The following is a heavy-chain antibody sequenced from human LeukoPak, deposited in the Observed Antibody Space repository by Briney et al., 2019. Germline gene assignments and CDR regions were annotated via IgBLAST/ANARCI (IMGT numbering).Heavy chain of an antibody. CDR2: IYYSGST. D-gene: IGHD1-26*01. V-gene: IGHV4-59*01. J-gene: IGHJ4*02. CDR1: GGSISSYY. Sequence: SEILSLTCTVSGGSISSYYWSWIRQPPGKGLEWIGYIYYSGSTNYNPSLKSRVTISVDTSKNQFSLKLSSVTAADTAVYYCARESTIVGATTAFDYWGQGTLVTVSS. CDR3: ARESTIVGATTAFDY.